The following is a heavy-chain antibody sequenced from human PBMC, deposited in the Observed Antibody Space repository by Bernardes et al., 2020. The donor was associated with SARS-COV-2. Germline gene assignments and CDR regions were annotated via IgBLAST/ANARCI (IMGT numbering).Heavy chain of an antibody. D-gene: IGHD1-1*01. CDR1: GFTFDDYA. J-gene: IGHJ4*02. CDR3: AKETGTIADFDY. V-gene: IGHV3-9*01. Sequence: SLRLSCAASGFTFDDYAMHWVRQAPGKGLEWVSGISWNSGSIGYADSVKGRFTISRDNAKNSLYLQMNSLRAEDTALYYCAKETGTIADFDYWGQGTLVTVSS. CDR2: ISWNSGSI.